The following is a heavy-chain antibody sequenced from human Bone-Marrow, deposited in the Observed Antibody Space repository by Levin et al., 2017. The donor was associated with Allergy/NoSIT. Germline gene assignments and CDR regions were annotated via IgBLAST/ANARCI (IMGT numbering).Heavy chain of an antibody. CDR1: GNFLSSKY. D-gene: IGHD3-3*01. J-gene: IGHJ4*02. CDR3: ATGGTWLEGFYCDN. V-gene: IGHV4-59*01. CDR2: ILYGGGT. Sequence: PSETLSLTCTVSGNFLSSKYWTWFRQSPGKGLEWIVYILYGGGTNYNPSLKSRVTISADTSKNEFSLLERSMTTADTAIYYGATGGTWLEGFYCDNWGQGTLITVSS.